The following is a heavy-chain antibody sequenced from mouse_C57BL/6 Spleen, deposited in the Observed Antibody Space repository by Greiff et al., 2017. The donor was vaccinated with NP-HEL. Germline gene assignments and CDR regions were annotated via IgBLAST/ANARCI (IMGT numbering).Heavy chain of an antibody. J-gene: IGHJ1*03. V-gene: IGHV1-52*01. CDR1: RYTFTSYW. CDR2: IDPSDSET. Sequence: QVQLQQPGAELVRPGSSVKLSCKASRYTFTSYWMHWVKQRPIQGLEWIGNIDPSDSETHYNQKFKDKATLTVDKSSSTAYMQLSSLTSEDSAVYYCARFYYGSSYRYFDVWGTGTTVTVSS. D-gene: IGHD1-1*01. CDR3: ARFYYGSSYRYFDV.